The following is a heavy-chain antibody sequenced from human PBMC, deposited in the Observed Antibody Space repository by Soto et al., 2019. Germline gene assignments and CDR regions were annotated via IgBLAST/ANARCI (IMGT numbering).Heavy chain of an antibody. CDR1: GYSFTTYC. V-gene: IGHV5-10-1*01. CDR3: ARHGCSGGTCYSAWFDP. Sequence: PGESLKISCKGSGYSFTTYCISWVRQMPGKGLEWMGRIDPSDSYTNYSPSFQGHVTISVDKSISTAYLQWSSLRASDTAVYYCARHGCSGGTCYSAWFDPWGQGTLVTVSS. D-gene: IGHD2-15*01. CDR2: IDPSDSYT. J-gene: IGHJ5*02.